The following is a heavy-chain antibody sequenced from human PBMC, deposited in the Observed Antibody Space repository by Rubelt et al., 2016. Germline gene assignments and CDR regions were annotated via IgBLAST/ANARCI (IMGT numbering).Heavy chain of an antibody. D-gene: IGHD6-13*01. J-gene: IGHJ4*02. CDR1: GGSFSGYY. V-gene: IGHV4-34*01. CDR2: INHSGST. CDR3: AREPTYSSIL. Sequence: QVQLQQWGAGLLKPSETLSLTCAVYGGSFSGYYWSWIRQPPGKGLEWIGEINHSGSTNYNPSLKCRVTISVDTSKNQFCLKLSSVTAEDTAVYYCAREPTYSSILWGQGTLVTVSS.